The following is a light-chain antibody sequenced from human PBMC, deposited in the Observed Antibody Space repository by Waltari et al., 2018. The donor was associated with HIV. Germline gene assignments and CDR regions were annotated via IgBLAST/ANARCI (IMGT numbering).Light chain of an antibody. CDR1: NIDVGNYNL. V-gene: IGLV2-23*02. CDR2: DVS. Sequence: QSALTQPASVSGNLGQSVTITCHGTNIDVGNYNLVSWYQQCPGKAPKLIIYDVSKRPSGVSSRFSGSKSGYWASLTISGLLTEDESYYYCLTYVSDSGTWKFGGGTYLTV. J-gene: IGLJ3*02. CDR3: LTYVSDSGTWK.